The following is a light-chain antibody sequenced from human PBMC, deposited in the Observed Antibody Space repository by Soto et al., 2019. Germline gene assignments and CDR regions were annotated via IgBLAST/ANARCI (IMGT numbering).Light chain of an antibody. CDR2: AAS. V-gene: IGKV1-39*01. CDR3: QQSFSPLWT. J-gene: IGKJ1*01. CDR1: QSSSNY. Sequence: DLQMTQSPSSLSASVGDRVTITCRASQSSSNYLNWYQQKPGKAPKLLIYAASSMQSGVPSRFSGSGSDTDFTLTSSSLQPDDSATYHRQQSFSPLWTFGQGTKVEV.